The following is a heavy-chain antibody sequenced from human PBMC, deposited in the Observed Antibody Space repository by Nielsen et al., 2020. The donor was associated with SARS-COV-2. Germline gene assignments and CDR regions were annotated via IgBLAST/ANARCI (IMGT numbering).Heavy chain of an antibody. D-gene: IGHD3-3*01. Sequence: SETLPLTCIVSGGSISSYYWSWIRQPPGKGLEWIGYIYYSGSTNYNPSLKSRVTISVDTSKNQFSLKLSSVTAADTAVYYCARGAYDFWSGFTSYGMDVWGQGTTVTVSS. J-gene: IGHJ6*02. V-gene: IGHV4-59*13. CDR2: IYYSGST. CDR3: ARGAYDFWSGFTSYGMDV. CDR1: GGSISSYY.